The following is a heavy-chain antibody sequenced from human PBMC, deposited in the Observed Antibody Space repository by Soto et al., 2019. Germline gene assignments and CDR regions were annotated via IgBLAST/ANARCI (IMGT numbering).Heavy chain of an antibody. CDR3: ALGGDNYGRPFDF. J-gene: IGHJ4*02. Sequence: PSETLSLTCNVSGGSISNFHLSWIRQPPGKGLEWIGYIDYSGNYYNPSLTSRVSMSLDKSKNQFSLHLKSVAAADTALYFCALGGDNYGRPFDFWGQGTRVTVSS. V-gene: IGHV4-59*01. D-gene: IGHD5-18*01. CDR2: IDYSGN. CDR1: GGSISNFH.